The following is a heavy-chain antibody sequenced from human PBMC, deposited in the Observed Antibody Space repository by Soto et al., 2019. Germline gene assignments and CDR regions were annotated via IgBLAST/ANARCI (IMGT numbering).Heavy chain of an antibody. Sequence: QVQLVQSGTEVKKPGASVKVSCKASGYTFNNYGFSWVRQAPGQGLEWVGWVGTHNGDTTYAQSFQGRVTMTTDTSTTTSYMELRSLTSDDTAVYFCARDWRGAEGFDPWGQGTLVIFSS. CDR3: ARDWRGAEGFDP. CDR1: GYTFNNYG. J-gene: IGHJ5*02. V-gene: IGHV1-18*01. CDR2: VGTHNGDT. D-gene: IGHD3-3*01.